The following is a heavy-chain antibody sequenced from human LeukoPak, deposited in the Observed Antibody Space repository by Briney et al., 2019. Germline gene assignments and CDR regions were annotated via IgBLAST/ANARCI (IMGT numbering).Heavy chain of an antibody. CDR3: ARDGELRRYYYYYMDV. V-gene: IGHV3-7*01. J-gene: IGHJ6*03. D-gene: IGHD1-7*01. CDR2: IKQDGSEK. CDR1: GFTFSSYW. Sequence: GGSLRLSCVASGFTFSSYWMSWVRQAPGKGLEWVPKIKQDGSEKYYVDSVKGRFTISRDNAKKSLYLQMNSLRAEDTAVYYCARDGELRRYYYYYMDVWGKGTTVTVSS.